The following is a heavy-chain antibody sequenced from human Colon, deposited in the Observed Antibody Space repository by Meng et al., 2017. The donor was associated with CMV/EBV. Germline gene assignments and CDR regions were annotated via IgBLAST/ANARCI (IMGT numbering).Heavy chain of an antibody. D-gene: IGHD3-10*01. Sequence: GGSLRLSCAASGFSFHSYDMKWVRQAPGRGLKWVASISISSSYIYYADSVKGRFTISRDNAKNSSSLHMNSLRAEDTAIYYCARGGSRSYFFDNWGQGTLVTVSS. CDR1: GFSFHSYD. CDR3: ARGGSRSYFFDN. V-gene: IGHV3-21*01. CDR2: ISISSSYI. J-gene: IGHJ4*02.